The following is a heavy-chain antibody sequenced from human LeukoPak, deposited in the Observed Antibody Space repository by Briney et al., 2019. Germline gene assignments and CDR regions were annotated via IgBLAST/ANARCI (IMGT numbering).Heavy chain of an antibody. D-gene: IGHD3-22*01. CDR3: ARDLWNFYDDSGYNRDFDS. CDR1: SR. CDR2: IGTYGGDT. J-gene: IGHJ5*01. Sequence: VSVKVSCKATSRISWVRQAPGQGLEWMGWIGTYGGDTYYAQKFQGRITVTTDTSTSTVYMELRNLRSDDTAVYYCARDLWNFYDDSGYNRDFDSWGQGTLVTVSS. V-gene: IGHV1-18*01.